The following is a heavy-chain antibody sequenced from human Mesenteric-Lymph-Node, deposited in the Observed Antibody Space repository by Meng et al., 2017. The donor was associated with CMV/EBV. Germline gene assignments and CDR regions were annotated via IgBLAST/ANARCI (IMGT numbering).Heavy chain of an antibody. D-gene: IGHD3-10*01. Sequence: GESLKISCAATGFTFRSYAMHWVRQAPGKGLEWVSDISASGATPYYADSVKGRFTISRDNSKNTLYLLMNGLRAEDTAVYYCAKDQYGSGTNWFDPWGQGTLVTVSS. J-gene: IGHJ5*02. CDR1: GFTFRSYA. V-gene: IGHV3-23*01. CDR2: ISASGATP. CDR3: AKDQYGSGTNWFDP.